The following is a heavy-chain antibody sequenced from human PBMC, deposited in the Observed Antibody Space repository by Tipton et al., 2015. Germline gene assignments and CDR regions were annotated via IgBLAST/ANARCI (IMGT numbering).Heavy chain of an antibody. D-gene: IGHD7-27*01. CDR2: TNPNSGGT. J-gene: IGHJ4*02. CDR3: ARDANWGFDY. V-gene: IGHV1-2*02. Sequence: QVQLVQSGAEVKKLGASVNVSCKASGYTFIDYQMHWVRQAPGQGLEWMGWTNPNSGGTNYAQKFQGRVTMTRDTSISTAYMELSSLRSEDTAVYYCARDANWGFDYWGQGTLVTVSS. CDR1: GYTFIDYQ.